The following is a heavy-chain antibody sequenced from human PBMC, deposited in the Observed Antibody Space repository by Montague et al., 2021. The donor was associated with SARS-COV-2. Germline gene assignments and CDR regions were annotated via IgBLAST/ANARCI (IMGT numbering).Heavy chain of an antibody. CDR1: GGSLTSNY. CDR2: CNQSGRTT. Sequence: SETLSLTCAVYGGSLTSNYWTWVRQAPGKGLEWIGECNQSGRTTXXNPSLLGRFTISVDMSRNQVFLTLNSVTVADTAVYYCARVPLYFDGFDFWGQGDLVTV. D-gene: IGHD2-2*02. CDR3: ARVPLYFDGFDF. V-gene: IGHV4-34*01. J-gene: IGHJ4*02.